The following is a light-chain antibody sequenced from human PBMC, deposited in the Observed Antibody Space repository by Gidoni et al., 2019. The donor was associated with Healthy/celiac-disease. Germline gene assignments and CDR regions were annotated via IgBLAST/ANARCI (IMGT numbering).Light chain of an antibody. V-gene: IGKV1-8*01. Sequence: AIRITQSPSSLSASTGDRVTITCRASQGISSYLAWYQQKPGKAPKLLLYAASTLQSGVPSRFSGSGSGTDFTLTISFLQSEDFATYYCQQYYSYPPTFGGGTKVEIK. CDR3: QQYYSYPPT. J-gene: IGKJ4*01. CDR2: AAS. CDR1: QGISSY.